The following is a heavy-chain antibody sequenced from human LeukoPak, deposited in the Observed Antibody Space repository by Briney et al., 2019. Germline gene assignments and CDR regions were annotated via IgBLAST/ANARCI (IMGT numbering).Heavy chain of an antibody. CDR1: GFTFSSYG. V-gene: IGHV3-30*02. Sequence: GGSLRLSCAASGFTFSSYGMHWVRQAPGKGLEWVAFIRYDGSNKYYAESVKGRFTISRDNSKNTLYLPMNSLRAEDTAVYYCAKSEYCSGGSCYSYYYYYGMDVWGQGTTVTVSS. D-gene: IGHD2-15*01. CDR3: AKSEYCSGGSCYSYYYYYGMDV. CDR2: IRYDGSNK. J-gene: IGHJ6*02.